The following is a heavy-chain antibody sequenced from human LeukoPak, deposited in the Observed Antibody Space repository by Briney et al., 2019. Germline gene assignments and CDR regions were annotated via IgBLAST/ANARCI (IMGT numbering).Heavy chain of an antibody. CDR2: IWYDGSNK. CDR3: ARDYRPSGSYFVDAFDI. CDR1: GFTFSSYG. D-gene: IGHD1-26*01. Sequence: GGSLRLSCAASGFTFSSYGMHWVRQAPGKGLEWVAVIWYDGSNKYYADSVKGRFTISRDNSKNTLYLQMNSLRAEDTAVYYCARDYRPSGSYFVDAFDIWGQGTMVTVSS. J-gene: IGHJ3*02. V-gene: IGHV3-33*01.